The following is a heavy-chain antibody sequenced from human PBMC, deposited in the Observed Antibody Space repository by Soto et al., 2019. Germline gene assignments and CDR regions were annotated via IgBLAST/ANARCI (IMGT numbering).Heavy chain of an antibody. V-gene: IGHV3-23*01. CDR1: GFSFGSYA. Sequence: PGGSLGLSCAASGFSFGSYALSWVRQAPGKGLEWVSTISGSDGKTFYADSVKGRFSISRDTSQSTLYLQMNSLRADDTAMYYCARWSYLDYWGQGTRVTVS. CDR3: ARWSYLDY. J-gene: IGHJ4*02. D-gene: IGHD3-3*01. CDR2: ISGSDGKT.